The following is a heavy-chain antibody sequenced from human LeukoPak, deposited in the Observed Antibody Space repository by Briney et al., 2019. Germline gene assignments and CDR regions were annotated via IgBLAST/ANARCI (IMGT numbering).Heavy chain of an antibody. Sequence: PSETLSLTCTVSGGSISSYYWSWIRQPPGKGLEWIGYIYYSGSTNYNPSLKSRVTISVDTSKNQFSLKLSSVTAADTAVYYCARLIPGTQYWGQGILVTVSS. CDR1: GGSISSYY. D-gene: IGHD3-16*01. V-gene: IGHV4-59*01. J-gene: IGHJ4*02. CDR2: IYYSGST. CDR3: ARLIPGTQY.